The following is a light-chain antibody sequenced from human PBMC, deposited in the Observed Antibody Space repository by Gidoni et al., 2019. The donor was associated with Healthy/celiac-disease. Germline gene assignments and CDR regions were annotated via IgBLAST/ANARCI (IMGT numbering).Light chain of an antibody. V-gene: IGKV3-20*01. J-gene: IGKJ1*01. CDR2: GAS. CDR1: QSVSSSY. Sequence: EIVLTQSPGTLSLSPGERATLPSRASQSVSSSYLAWYQQKPGQAPRLLIYGASSRATGIPDRFSGSGSGTDFTLTISRLEPEDFAVYYCQQYGSSPGTFGQGTKVEIK. CDR3: QQYGSSPGT.